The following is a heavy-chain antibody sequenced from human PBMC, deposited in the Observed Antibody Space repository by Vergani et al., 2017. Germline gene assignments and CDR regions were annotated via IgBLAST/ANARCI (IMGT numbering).Heavy chain of an antibody. V-gene: IGHV4-39*01. CDR2: IYNSGNG. CDR1: GDSIISRSYY. D-gene: IGHD3-16*01. J-gene: IGHJ2*01. Sequence: QMQLQESGPGLVKASETLSLTCTVSGDSIISRSYYWGWIRQPPGKVLEWIGSIYNSGNGDSSSSLKSRVTISADTSKNQFSLRLTSVTAADTAVYYCASGKYYSDSTSHFRERYFEVWGRGTLVTVPS. CDR3: ASGKYYSDSTSHFRERYFEV.